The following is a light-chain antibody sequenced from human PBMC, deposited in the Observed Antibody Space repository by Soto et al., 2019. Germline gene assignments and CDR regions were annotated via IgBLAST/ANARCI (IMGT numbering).Light chain of an antibody. CDR2: WAS. V-gene: IGKV4-1*01. CDR3: QQYYSTPPT. CDR1: QSVLYTSNNKNY. J-gene: IGKJ1*01. Sequence: DIVMTQSPDSLAVSLGERATINCKSSQSVLYTSNNKNYLAWYQQKAGQPPKVLIYWASTRESGVPDRFSGSGSGTDFTLTIGSLQAEDVALYYCQQYYSTPPTFGQGTKVEIK.